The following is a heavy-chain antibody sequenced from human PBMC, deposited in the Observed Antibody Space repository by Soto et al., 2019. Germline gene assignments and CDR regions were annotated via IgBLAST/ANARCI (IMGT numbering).Heavy chain of an antibody. D-gene: IGHD6-19*01. V-gene: IGHV4-61*01. CDR3: SGEENSSGPVDF. CDR1: GGSVTSNSYY. Sequence: QVQLQESGPGLVKHSETLSLTCSVSGGSVTSNSYYWSWIRQSPGKGIEWIGYIYYDGTTNYNPSLKSRVTTSIDSSKTQLSLKVRSVTAADTAVYYCSGEENSSGPVDFLGQGTLVTVSS. CDR2: IYYDGTT. J-gene: IGHJ4*02.